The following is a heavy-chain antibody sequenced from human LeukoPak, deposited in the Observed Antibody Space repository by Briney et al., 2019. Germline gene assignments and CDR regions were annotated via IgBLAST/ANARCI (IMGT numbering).Heavy chain of an antibody. CDR1: GGSISSGGYS. V-gene: IGHV4-30-2*01. CDR3: ASGTPQQPDARLNWFDP. CDR2: IYHSGST. J-gene: IGHJ5*02. Sequence: SETLSLTCAVSGGSISSGGYSWSWIRQPPGKGLEWIGYIYHSGSTYYNPSLKSRVTISVDRSKNQFSLKLSSVTAADAAVYYCASGTPQQPDARLNWFDPWGQGTLVTVSS. D-gene: IGHD6-13*01.